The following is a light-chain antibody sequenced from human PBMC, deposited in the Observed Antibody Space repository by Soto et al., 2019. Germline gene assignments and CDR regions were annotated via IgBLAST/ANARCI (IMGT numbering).Light chain of an antibody. CDR3: QSYDSSLSGYV. CDR2: GNT. CDR1: SSNIGTGYD. J-gene: IGLJ1*01. V-gene: IGLV1-40*01. Sequence: QSVLTQPPSVSGAPGQRDTISCTGSSSNIGTGYDVHWYQQLPGTAPKLLIYGNTNRPSGVPDRVSGSKSGTSASLAITGLQAEDEADYYYQSYDSSLSGYVFGTGTKLTVL.